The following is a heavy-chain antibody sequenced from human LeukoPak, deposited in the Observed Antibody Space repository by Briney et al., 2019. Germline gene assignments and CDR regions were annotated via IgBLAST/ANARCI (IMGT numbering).Heavy chain of an antibody. J-gene: IGHJ3*02. V-gene: IGHV3-13*01. D-gene: IGHD4-17*01. CDR3: AREVGYGDYGAAFDI. Sequence: GGSLRLSCAASGFTFSSYDMHWVRQATGKGLEWVSAIGTAGDTYYPGSVKGRFTISRENAKNSLYLQMNSLRAGDTAVYYCAREVGYGDYGAAFDIWSQGTMVTVSS. CDR1: GFTFSSYD. CDR2: IGTAGDT.